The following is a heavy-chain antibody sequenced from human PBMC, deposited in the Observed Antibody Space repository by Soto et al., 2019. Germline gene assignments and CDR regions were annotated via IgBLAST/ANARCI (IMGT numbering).Heavy chain of an antibody. Sequence: QVQLVESGGGVVQPGRSLRLSCAASGFTFSNFPMHWVRQAPGKGLGWVAVISYGGINNYYADSVKCRFTISRDDSKNTVYLQMNGLRPEDTAVYFCARTTVVSGTPDFDYWGQGTLVTVSS. CDR3: ARTTVVSGTPDFDY. V-gene: IGHV3-30-3*01. CDR1: GFTFSNFP. CDR2: ISYGGINN. J-gene: IGHJ4*02. D-gene: IGHD4-4*01.